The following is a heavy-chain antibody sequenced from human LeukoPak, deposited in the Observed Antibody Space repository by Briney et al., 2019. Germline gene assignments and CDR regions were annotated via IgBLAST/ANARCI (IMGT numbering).Heavy chain of an antibody. CDR3: AKEDVDTAMVNFSPLFDY. D-gene: IGHD5-18*01. CDR1: GFTFSSYG. V-gene: IGHV3-30*02. CDR2: IRYDGSNK. J-gene: IGHJ4*02. Sequence: GGSLRLSCAASGFTFSSYGMHWVRQAPGKGLEWVAFIRYDGSNKYYADSVKGRFTISRDNSKNTLYLQMNSLRAEDTAVYYCAKEDVDTAMVNFSPLFDYWGQGTLVTVSS.